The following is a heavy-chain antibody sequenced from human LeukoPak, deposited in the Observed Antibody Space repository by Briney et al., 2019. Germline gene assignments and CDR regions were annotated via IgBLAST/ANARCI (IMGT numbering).Heavy chain of an antibody. CDR2: ISGSGGST. J-gene: IGHJ4*02. V-gene: IGHV3-23*01. Sequence: PGGSLRLPCAASGSTFSSYAMNWVRQAPGKGLEWVSAISGSGGSTYYADSVKGRFTISRDNSKNTLYLQMNSLRAEDTAVYYCAKDLAPLYYDSSGYIDYWGQGTLVTVSS. CDR3: AKDLAPLYYDSSGYIDY. D-gene: IGHD3-22*01. CDR1: GSTFSSYA.